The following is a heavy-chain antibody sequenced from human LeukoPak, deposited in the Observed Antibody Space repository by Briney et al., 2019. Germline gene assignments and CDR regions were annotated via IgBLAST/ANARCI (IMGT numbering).Heavy chain of an antibody. D-gene: IGHD2-21*01. CDR3: PRDRVMVIGPYNWFDP. CDR2: ISSSGTTM. V-gene: IGHV3-48*03. Sequence: PGGSLRLSCAASGFTFSSYEMNWVRQAPGKGLEWVSYISSSGTTMYYVDSVNGRLTLPRDNAKHSLFLHMNNLRADDPAGYYLPRDRVMVIGPYNWFDPWGQGTLVTVSS. J-gene: IGHJ5*02. CDR1: GFTFSSYE.